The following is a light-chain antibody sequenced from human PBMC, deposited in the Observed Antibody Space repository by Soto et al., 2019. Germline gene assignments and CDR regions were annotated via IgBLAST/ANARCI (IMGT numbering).Light chain of an antibody. CDR2: DTS. V-gene: IGKV3-11*01. J-gene: IGKJ5*01. CDR3: QQRHNWPST. Sequence: EIVLTQSPATLSLSPGERATLSCRTSQTIRGLLNWYQQRPGQAPRLLIYDTSNRATDIPARFSGSGSGTDFILTISSLDPEDFGVDFCQQRHNWPSTFGQGTRLDIK. CDR1: QTIRGL.